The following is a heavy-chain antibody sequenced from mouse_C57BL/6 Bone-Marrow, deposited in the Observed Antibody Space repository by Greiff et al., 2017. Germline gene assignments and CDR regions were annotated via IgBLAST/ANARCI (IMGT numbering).Heavy chain of an antibody. CDR1: GFTFSSYG. J-gene: IGHJ1*03. Sequence: EVQRVESGGDLVKPGGSLKLSCAASGFTFSSYGMSWVRQTPDKRLEWVATISSGGSYTYYPDSVKGRFTISRDNAKNTLYLQMSSLKSEDTAMYYCARRVHLSRYFDVWGTGTTVTVSS. CDR2: ISSGGSYT. V-gene: IGHV5-6*01. D-gene: IGHD1-1*01. CDR3: ARRVHLSRYFDV.